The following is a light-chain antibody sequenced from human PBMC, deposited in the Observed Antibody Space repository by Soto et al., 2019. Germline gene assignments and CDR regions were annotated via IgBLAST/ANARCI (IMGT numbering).Light chain of an antibody. CDR3: AVWDDSLSGVV. CDR2: RND. V-gene: IGLV1-47*01. J-gene: IGLJ2*01. CDR1: SSNIGSNY. Sequence: QLVLTQPPSASGTPGQRVTISCSGSSSNIGSNYVYWYQQLPGTAPKLLIHRNDQRPSGVPDRFSGSKSGTSASLAISGLRSEYEADFFCAVWDDSLSGVVFGGGTKLTVL.